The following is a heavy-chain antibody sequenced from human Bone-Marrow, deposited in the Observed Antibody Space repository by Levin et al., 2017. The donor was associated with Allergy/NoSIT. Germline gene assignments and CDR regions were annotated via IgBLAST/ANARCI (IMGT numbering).Heavy chain of an antibody. Sequence: PGGSLRLSCIGSGFTFGDYAMSWVRQAPGKGLEWVGFIRRKAYGGTTEYAASVKGRFTISRDDSKSIAYLQMNSLKTEDTAVYYCSDGLRYCSSANCRAGSWGQGTQVTVSS. CDR1: GFTFGDYA. V-gene: IGHV3-49*04. J-gene: IGHJ4*02. D-gene: IGHD2-2*01. CDR2: IRRKAYGGTT. CDR3: SDGLRYCSSANCRAGS.